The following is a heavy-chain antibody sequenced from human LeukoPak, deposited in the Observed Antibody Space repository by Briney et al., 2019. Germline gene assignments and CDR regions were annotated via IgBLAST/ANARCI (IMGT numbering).Heavy chain of an antibody. J-gene: IGHJ6*03. Sequence: ASVKVSCKTSGYTFNAYYMHWVRQAPGQGLEWMGWINPNSGGTNYAQKFQGRVTMTRDTSISTAYMELSRLRSDDTAVYYCARDQGTYMDVWGKGTTVTVSS. D-gene: IGHD1-1*01. CDR2: INPNSGGT. CDR1: GYTFNAYY. V-gene: IGHV1-2*02. CDR3: ARDQGTYMDV.